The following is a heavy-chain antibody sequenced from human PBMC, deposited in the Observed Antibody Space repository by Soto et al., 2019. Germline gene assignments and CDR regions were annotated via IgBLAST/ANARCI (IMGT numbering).Heavy chain of an antibody. CDR1: GFTFSSYW. V-gene: IGHV3-7*05. J-gene: IGHJ6*02. CDR3: ARARTTVTLRSNYYYGMDV. Sequence: GGSLRLSCAASGFTFSSYWMSWVRQAPGKGLEWVANIKQDGSEKYYVDSVKGRFTISRDNAKNSLYLQMNSLRAEDTAVYYCARARTTVTLRSNYYYGMDVWGQGTTVTVSS. CDR2: IKQDGSEK. D-gene: IGHD4-17*01.